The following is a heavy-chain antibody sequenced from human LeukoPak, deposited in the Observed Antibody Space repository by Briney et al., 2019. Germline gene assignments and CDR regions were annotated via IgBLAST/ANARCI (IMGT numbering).Heavy chain of an antibody. CDR3: ASGSYYFDY. D-gene: IGHD1-26*01. Sequence: SETLSLTCAVYGGSFSDYYWSWIRQPPGKGLEWIGEINHSGSTNYNPSLKSRVTISVDTSKNQFSLKLSSVTAADTAVYYCASGSYYFDYWGQGTLVTVSS. CDR2: INHSGST. CDR1: GGSFSDYY. J-gene: IGHJ4*02. V-gene: IGHV4-34*01.